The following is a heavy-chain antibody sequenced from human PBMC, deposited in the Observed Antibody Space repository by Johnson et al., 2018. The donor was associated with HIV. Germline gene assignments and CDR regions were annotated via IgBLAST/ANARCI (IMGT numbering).Heavy chain of an antibody. CDR1: EFILSDYY. D-gene: IGHD3/OR15-3a*01. Sequence: QVQLVESGGGLVKPGGSLRLSCAASEFILSDYYMSWVRQAPEKGLEWISSISGSGSTIYYAASVKGRFTIYRDTAKNSLYLQMNSLRDVDTAVYYCARDGRGLDAFDIWGQGTMVTVSS. CDR3: ARDGRGLDAFDI. J-gene: IGHJ3*02. V-gene: IGHV3-11*04. CDR2: ISGSGSTI.